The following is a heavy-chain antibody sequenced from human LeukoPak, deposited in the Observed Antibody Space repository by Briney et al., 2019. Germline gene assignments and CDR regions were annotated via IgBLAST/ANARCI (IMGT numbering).Heavy chain of an antibody. V-gene: IGHV3-73*01. Sequence: GGSLRLSCAASGFTFSGSAMHWVRQASGKGLEWVGRIRSKASSYATAYAASVKGRFTISRDDSKNTAYLQMNSLKTEDTAVYYCTRRVGSYAFDYWGQGTLVTVSS. D-gene: IGHD2-15*01. CDR3: TRRVGSYAFDY. CDR1: GFTFSGSA. CDR2: IRSKASSYAT. J-gene: IGHJ4*02.